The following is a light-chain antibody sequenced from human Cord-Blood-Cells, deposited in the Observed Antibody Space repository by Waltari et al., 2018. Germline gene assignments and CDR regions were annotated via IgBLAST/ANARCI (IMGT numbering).Light chain of an antibody. V-gene: IGLV2-23*01. CDR3: FSYAGSSSYV. J-gene: IGLJ1*01. CDR1: SSAVGSYNL. CDR2: EGS. Sequence: QSALTQPASVSGSPGQSITISCPGTSSAVGSYNLVSWYQQHPGKAPKLRIYEGSKRPLGVSNRFSGSKSGNTASLTISGLQAEDEADYYCFSYAGSSSYVFGTGTKVTVL.